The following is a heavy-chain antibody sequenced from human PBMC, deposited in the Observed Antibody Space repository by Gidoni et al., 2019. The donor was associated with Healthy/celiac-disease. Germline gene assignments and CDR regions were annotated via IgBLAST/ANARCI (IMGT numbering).Heavy chain of an antibody. J-gene: IGHJ4*02. Sequence: EVQLLESGGGLVQPGGSLRLSCSASGFPFSSYAMSWVRQAPGKGLEWVSAISGSGGSTYYADSVKGRFTISRDNSKNTLYLQMNSLRAEDTAVYYCAKLDGYSSSSLVTDYFDYWGQGTLVTVSS. D-gene: IGHD6-6*01. CDR3: AKLDGYSSSSLVTDYFDY. CDR1: GFPFSSYA. CDR2: ISGSGGST. V-gene: IGHV3-23*01.